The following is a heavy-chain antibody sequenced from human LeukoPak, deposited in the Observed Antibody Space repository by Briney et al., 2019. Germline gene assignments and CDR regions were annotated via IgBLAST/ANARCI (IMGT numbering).Heavy chain of an antibody. CDR2: FYYSGTT. CDR3: ARHISDYFYYYLDV. Sequence: SDTLSLTCTVSGGPISSSYYWGWIRQSPGKGLEWIGSFYYSGTTYYNPSLESRVTISDDMSRNRFSLMLTSVTAADTAIYYCARHISDYFYYYLDVWGTGTTVIVSS. CDR1: GGPISSSYY. J-gene: IGHJ6*03. V-gene: IGHV4-39*01.